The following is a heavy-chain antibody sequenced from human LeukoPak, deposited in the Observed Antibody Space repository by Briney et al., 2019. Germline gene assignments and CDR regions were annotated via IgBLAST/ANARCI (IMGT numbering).Heavy chain of an antibody. V-gene: IGHV3-48*01. Sequence: GGSLRLSCAASGFTFSSYWMSWVRQAPGKGLEWVSDISRSSTTIYYADSVKGRFTISRDNSKNTLYLQMNSLRAEDTAVYYCAAEYSSSPFDYWGQGTLVTVSS. CDR1: GFTFSSYW. J-gene: IGHJ4*02. D-gene: IGHD6-6*01. CDR3: AAEYSSSPFDY. CDR2: ISRSSTTI.